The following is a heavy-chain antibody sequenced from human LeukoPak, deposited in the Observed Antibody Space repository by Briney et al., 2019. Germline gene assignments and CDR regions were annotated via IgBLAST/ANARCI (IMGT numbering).Heavy chain of an antibody. Sequence: SETLSLTCAVSGGSISSSNWWSWVRQPPGKGLEWIGEIYHSGSTNYNPSLKSRVTISVDKSKNQFSLKLSSVTAADMAVYYCAREETGSYYSLFDYWGQGTLVTVSS. V-gene: IGHV4-4*02. J-gene: IGHJ4*02. D-gene: IGHD3-10*01. CDR1: GGSISSSNW. CDR3: AREETGSYYSLFDY. CDR2: IYHSGST.